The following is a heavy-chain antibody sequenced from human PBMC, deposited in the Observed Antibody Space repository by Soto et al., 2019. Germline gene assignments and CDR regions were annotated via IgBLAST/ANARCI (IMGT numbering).Heavy chain of an antibody. V-gene: IGHV4-30-4*08. J-gene: IGHJ6*02. Sequence: SETLSLTCSVSGGSINRGAYYWSWIRQHPGKGLEWIGYIYYSGGTFYNPSFKSRVTISVDTSKNQFSLQLSSVTAADTAVYFCAREDDGGDRDYYGLDVWGQGTTVTVSS. CDR1: GGSINRGAYY. D-gene: IGHD2-21*02. CDR2: IYYSGGT. CDR3: AREDDGGDRDYYGLDV.